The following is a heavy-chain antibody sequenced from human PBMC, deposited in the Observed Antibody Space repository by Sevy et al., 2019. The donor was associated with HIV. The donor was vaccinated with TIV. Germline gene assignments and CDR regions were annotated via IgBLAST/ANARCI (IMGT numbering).Heavy chain of an antibody. CDR1: GFSFSSYG. V-gene: IGHV3-30*02. D-gene: IGHD6-13*01. CDR2: IRYDGSDK. CDR3: ATTPRRNHRGYFDY. Sequence: GGCLRLSCAASGFSFSSYGMHWVRQAPGKGLEWVAMIRYDGSDKYYADTVKGRFSISRDNSKNSLHLHMNSLRAEDTALYYCATTPRRNHRGYFDYWGHGTLVTVSS. J-gene: IGHJ4*01.